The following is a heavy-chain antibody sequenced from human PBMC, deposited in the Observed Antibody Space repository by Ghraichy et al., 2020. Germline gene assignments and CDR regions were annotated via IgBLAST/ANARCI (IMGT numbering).Heavy chain of an antibody. CDR2: IYSGGST. J-gene: IGHJ4*02. D-gene: IGHD3-22*01. CDR1: GFTVSSNY. V-gene: IGHV3-53*01. CDR3: ARGDYYETSGYYPFDY. Sequence: LSLTCVASGFTVSSNYMNWVRQAPGKGLEWVSVIYSGGSTYYAESVEGRFTISRDNSKNTLYLQMNSLRAEDTAVYYCARGDYYETSGYYPFDYWGQGTLVTVSS.